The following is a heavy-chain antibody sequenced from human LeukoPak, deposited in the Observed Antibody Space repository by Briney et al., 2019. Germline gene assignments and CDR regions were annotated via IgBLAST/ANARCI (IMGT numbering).Heavy chain of an antibody. V-gene: IGHV3-30*18. CDR2: ISYDGSNK. J-gene: IGHJ4*02. D-gene: IGHD3-22*01. CDR1: GFTFSSYG. Sequence: PGGSLRLSCAASGFTFSSYGMHWVRQAPGKGPEWVAVISYDGSNKYYADSVKGRFTISRDNSKNTLYLQMNSLRAEDTAVYYCAKEAENYYDSSGSPPFYDYWGQGTLVTVSS. CDR3: AKEAENYYDSSGSPPFYDY.